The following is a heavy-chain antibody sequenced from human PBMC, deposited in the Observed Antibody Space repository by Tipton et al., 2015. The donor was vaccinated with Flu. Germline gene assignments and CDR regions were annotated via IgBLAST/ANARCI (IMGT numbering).Heavy chain of an antibody. V-gene: IGHV4-59*02. Sequence: TLSLTCTVSGGSVNGYYWNWIRQPPGKGLEWIGYVYYRGNTRYNPSLNSRVTMSVDTSKRQFSVRVSSVTAADTAVYYCARSRFATYYYDTSASPPYAFDMWGQGTMVTVSS. D-gene: IGHD3-22*01. CDR3: ARSRFATYYYDTSASPPYAFDM. CDR1: GGSVNGYY. CDR2: VYYRGNT. J-gene: IGHJ3*02.